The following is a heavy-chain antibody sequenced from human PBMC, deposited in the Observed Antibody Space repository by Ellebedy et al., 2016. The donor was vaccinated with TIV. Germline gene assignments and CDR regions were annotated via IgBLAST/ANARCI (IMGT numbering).Heavy chain of an antibody. CDR3: ARPFIGGLSHYGMDV. V-gene: IGHV4-39*01. CDR2: IYYSGST. D-gene: IGHD3-10*01. CDR1: GGSISSSSYY. Sequence: SETLSLXCTVSGGSISSSSYYWGWIRQPPGKGLEGIGSIYYSGSTYYNPSLKSRVTISVDTSKDQFSLNLSSVTAADKAVYYCARPFIGGLSHYGMDVWGQGTTVTVSS. J-gene: IGHJ6*02.